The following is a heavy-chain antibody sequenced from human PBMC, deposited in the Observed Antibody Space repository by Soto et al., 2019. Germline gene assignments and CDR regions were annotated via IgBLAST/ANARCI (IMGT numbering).Heavy chain of an antibody. D-gene: IGHD1-26*01. V-gene: IGHV1-18*01. J-gene: IGHJ6*02. Sequence: QVQLVQSGPEVRKPGASVKVSCEASGYTFTTSGISWVRQVPGQGLEWMGWISTYNGDTNSAQNFQGRVLMTADTSXXTASMELMSLKSDDTAVYYCARQGSWPYYYYGLDVWGQGTIVTVSS. CDR2: ISTYNGDT. CDR3: ARQGSWPYYYYGLDV. CDR1: GYTFTTSG.